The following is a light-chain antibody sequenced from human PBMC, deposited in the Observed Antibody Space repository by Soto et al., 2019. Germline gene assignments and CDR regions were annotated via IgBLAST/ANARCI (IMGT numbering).Light chain of an antibody. CDR2: DAS. Sequence: IPMTQSPSSLSASVGDRVTIICQASQDITNYLNWYQQKPGKAPKLLIYDASNLETGVPSRFSGSGSGTHFSFTISSLQPEDIATYYCQQFDNVPVTFGQGTRLEMK. J-gene: IGKJ5*01. V-gene: IGKV1-33*01. CDR3: QQFDNVPVT. CDR1: QDITNY.